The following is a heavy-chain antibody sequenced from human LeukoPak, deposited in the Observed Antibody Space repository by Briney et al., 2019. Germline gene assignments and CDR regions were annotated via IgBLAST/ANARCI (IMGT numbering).Heavy chain of an antibody. CDR3: AKARYSGSPALDF. J-gene: IGHJ4*02. CDR2: TRYDESKT. CDR1: GFTFSNNG. V-gene: IGHV3-30*02. Sequence: GGSLRLSCAASGFTFSNNGMHWVRQTPGKGLEWVAFTRYDESKTFYGDSVRGRFTISRDNSKNTLYLQMDSLTTDDSAVYYCAKARYSGSPALDFWGQGTLVTVSS. D-gene: IGHD1-26*01.